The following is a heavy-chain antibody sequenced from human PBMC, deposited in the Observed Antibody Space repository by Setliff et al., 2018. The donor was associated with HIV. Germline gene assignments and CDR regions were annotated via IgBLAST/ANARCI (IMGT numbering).Heavy chain of an antibody. CDR3: ARVIDYGVLYWSYYMDV. D-gene: IGHD4-17*01. V-gene: IGHV1-18*01. CDR1: GYTFTSYG. J-gene: IGHJ6*03. Sequence: GASVKVSCKASGYTFTSYGISWVRQAPGQGLEWMGWISAYNGNTNYAQKFQGRVTLTTDTSTSTAYMEVKSLRSDDKAVYYCARVIDYGVLYWSYYMDVWGKGTTVTVSS. CDR2: ISAYNGNT.